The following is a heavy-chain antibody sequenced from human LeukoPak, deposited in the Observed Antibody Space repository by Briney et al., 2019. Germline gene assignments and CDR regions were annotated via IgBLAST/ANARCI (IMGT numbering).Heavy chain of an antibody. V-gene: IGHV4-30-2*01. CDR1: GGSISSGGYS. CDR2: IYHSGST. D-gene: IGHD3-22*01. CDR3: ARGSSGYSPFVY. Sequence: SETLSLTCAVSGGSISSGGYSWSWIRQPPGKGLEWIGYIYHSGSTYYNPSLKSRVTISVDRSKNQFSLKLSSVTAADTAVYYCARGSSGYSPFVYWGQGTLVTVSS. J-gene: IGHJ4*02.